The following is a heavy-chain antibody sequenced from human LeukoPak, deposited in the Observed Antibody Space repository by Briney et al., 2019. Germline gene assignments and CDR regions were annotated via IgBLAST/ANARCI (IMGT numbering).Heavy chain of an antibody. CDR2: TTGSGSPA. Sequence: GGSLRLSCAASGLTFSSYAMSWVRRASGKGLEWVSSTTGSGSPAYYADSVKGRFTISRDNSKNTLYLQMNSLRADDTAVYYCAKGASGPQPWSPFDYWGLGTLVTVS. V-gene: IGHV3-23*01. D-gene: IGHD5-18*01. J-gene: IGHJ4*02. CDR1: GLTFSSYA. CDR3: AKGASGPQPWSPFDY.